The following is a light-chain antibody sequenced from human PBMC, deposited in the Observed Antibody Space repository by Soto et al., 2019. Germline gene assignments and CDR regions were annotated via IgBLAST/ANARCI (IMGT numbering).Light chain of an antibody. Sequence: EILMTQSPATLSVSPGERVTLSCRASQSVSSYLAWYQQKPGQPPRLLIYGASTRATGIPARFSGSGSGTEFTLTISSLEPEDFAVYYCQQRSNWPRTFGQGTKVDI. CDR2: GAS. V-gene: IGKV3-15*01. CDR1: QSVSSY. CDR3: QQRSNWPRT. J-gene: IGKJ1*01.